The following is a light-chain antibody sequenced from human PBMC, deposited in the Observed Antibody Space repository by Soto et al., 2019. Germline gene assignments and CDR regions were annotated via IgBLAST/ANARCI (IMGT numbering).Light chain of an antibody. CDR2: EVS. CDR1: SSDVGGYNY. Sequence: QSALTQPASVSGSPGQSITISCTGTSSDVGGYNYVSWYQQHPGKAPKLMIYEVSNRPSGVSNRFSGSKSGNKASLTISGLQAEDEADYYCSSYTSSSPPVVFGGGTKLTVL. V-gene: IGLV2-14*01. CDR3: SSYTSSSPPVV. J-gene: IGLJ2*01.